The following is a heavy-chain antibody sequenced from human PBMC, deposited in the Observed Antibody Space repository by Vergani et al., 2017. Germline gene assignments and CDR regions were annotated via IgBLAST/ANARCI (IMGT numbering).Heavy chain of an antibody. D-gene: IGHD6-6*01. J-gene: IGHJ5*02. CDR3: AKDLGTSSGGGWFDP. CDR2: ISWNSNSI. V-gene: IGHV3-9*02. CDR1: GFTSAGYA. Sequence: EVQLEESGGGLVLPGRSLRLSCVASGFTSAGYAMHWVRQAPGKGLEWVSGISWNSNSIGYADSVEGRFTISRDNAKQSLYLQMNSLRAEDTALYYCAKDLGTSSGGGWFDPWGQGTLVIVSS.